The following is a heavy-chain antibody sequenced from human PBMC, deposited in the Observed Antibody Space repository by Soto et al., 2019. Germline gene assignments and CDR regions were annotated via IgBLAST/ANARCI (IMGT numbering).Heavy chain of an antibody. V-gene: IGHV2-5*02. D-gene: IGHD6-13*01. CDR1: GFSLSTSGVG. CDR2: IYWDDDK. J-gene: IGHJ4*02. Sequence: QITLKESGPTLVKPPETLTVTCTFSGFSLSTSGVGVGWIRQPPGKALEWLALIYWDDDKRYSPSLKSRLTITKDTSKNQVVLTMTNMDPVDTATYYCAHRAAAGYYFDYWGQGTLVTVSS. CDR3: AHRAAAGYYFDY.